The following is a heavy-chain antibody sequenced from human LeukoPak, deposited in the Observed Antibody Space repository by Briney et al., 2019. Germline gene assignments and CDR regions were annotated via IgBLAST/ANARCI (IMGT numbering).Heavy chain of an antibody. CDR2: IYYSGST. CDR3: ARQDYGGNSSDAFDI. CDR1: GGSISSNY. D-gene: IGHD4-23*01. V-gene: IGHV4-59*08. J-gene: IGHJ3*02. Sequence: SETLSLTCTVSGGSISSNYWSWIRQPPGKGLEWIGCIYYSGSTNYNPSLKSRVTISVDTSKNQFPLKLSSVTAADTAVYYCARQDYGGNSSDAFDIWGQGTMVTVSS.